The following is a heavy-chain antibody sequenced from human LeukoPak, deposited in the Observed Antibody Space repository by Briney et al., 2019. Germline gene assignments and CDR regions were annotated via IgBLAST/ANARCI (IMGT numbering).Heavy chain of an antibody. Sequence: GGSLRLSCAASGFTFSSYAMHWVRQAPGKGLEWVAVISYDGSNKYYADSVKGRFTISRDNSKNTLYLQMNSLRAEDTAVYYCARDQGIAARLLLLYYFDYWGQGTLVNVSS. CDR3: ARDQGIAARLLLLYYFDY. CDR2: ISYDGSNK. CDR1: GFTFSSYA. J-gene: IGHJ4*02. D-gene: IGHD6-6*01. V-gene: IGHV3-30*01.